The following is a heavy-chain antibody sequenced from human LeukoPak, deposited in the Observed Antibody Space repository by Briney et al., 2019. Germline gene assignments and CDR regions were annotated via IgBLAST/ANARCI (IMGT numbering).Heavy chain of an antibody. V-gene: IGHV3-11*04. J-gene: IGHJ4*02. CDR1: GFTFSDYY. CDR3: ARASAAMATVHFDY. Sequence: GGSLRLSCAASGFTFSDYYMSWIRQAPGKGLEGVSYISSSGSTIYYADSVKGRSTISRDNAKNSLYLQMNSLRAEDTAVYYCARASAAMATVHFDYWGQGTLVTVSS. D-gene: IGHD5-24*01. CDR2: ISSSGSTI.